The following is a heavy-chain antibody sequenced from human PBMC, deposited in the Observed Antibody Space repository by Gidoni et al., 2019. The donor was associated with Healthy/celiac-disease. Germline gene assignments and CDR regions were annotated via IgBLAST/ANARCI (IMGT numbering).Heavy chain of an antibody. CDR2: INHSGST. Sequence: QVQLQQRGAGLLTPSETLSPTCAVYGGSFSGYYWSWIRQPPGKGMEWIGEINHSGSTNYNPSLKSRVTISVDTSKNQFSLKLSSVTAADTAVYYCARGLAARVPFDYWGQGTLVTVSS. CDR3: ARGLAARVPFDY. D-gene: IGHD6-6*01. CDR1: GGSFSGYY. J-gene: IGHJ4*02. V-gene: IGHV4-34*01.